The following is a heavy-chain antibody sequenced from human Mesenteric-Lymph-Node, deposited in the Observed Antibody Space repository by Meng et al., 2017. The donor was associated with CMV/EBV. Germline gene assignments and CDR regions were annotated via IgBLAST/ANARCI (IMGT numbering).Heavy chain of an antibody. CDR1: GYSFTSYW. CDR3: ARRYCSGSSYFDY. CDR2: IYPGDSDT. Sequence: GGSLRLSCKGSGYSFTSYWIGWVRQMPGKGLEWMGIIYPGDSDTRYSPSFQGQVTISADKSISTAYLQWSSLKASDTAMYYCARRYCSGSSYFDYWGQGTLVTVSS. V-gene: IGHV5-51*01. D-gene: IGHD3-10*01. J-gene: IGHJ4*02.